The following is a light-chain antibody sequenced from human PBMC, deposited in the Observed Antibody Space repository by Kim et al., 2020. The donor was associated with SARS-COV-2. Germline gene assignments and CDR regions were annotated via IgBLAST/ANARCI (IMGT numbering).Light chain of an antibody. V-gene: IGLV10-54*01. CDR1: TYHVGNGR. CDR3: SAWDSSLSAWV. J-gene: IGLJ3*02. CDR2: RNN. Sequence: RQTATLTCTGNTYHVGNGRAAWLQQHQGHPPKLLSYRNNNRPSGISERLSASRSGNTASLTITGLQPEDEADYYCSAWDSSLSAWVFGGGTQLTFL.